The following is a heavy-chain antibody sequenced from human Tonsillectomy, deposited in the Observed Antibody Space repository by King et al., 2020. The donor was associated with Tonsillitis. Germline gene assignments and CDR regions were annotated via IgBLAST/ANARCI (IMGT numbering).Heavy chain of an antibody. J-gene: IGHJ4*02. Sequence: QLQESGPGLVKPSETLSLTCTVSGGSISSSSYYWGWLRQPPGKGLEWIGRIYYSGSTYYNPSLKSGVTISVDTSKNQFSLKLSSLTAADTAVYYCARQRKAKFGGFDYWGQGTLVTVSS. V-gene: IGHV4-39*01. CDR1: GGSISSSSYY. D-gene: IGHD3-10*01. CDR2: IYYSGST. CDR3: ARQRKAKFGGFDY.